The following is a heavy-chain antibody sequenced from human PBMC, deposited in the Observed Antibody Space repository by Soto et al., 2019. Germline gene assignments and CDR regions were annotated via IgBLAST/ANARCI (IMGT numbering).Heavy chain of an antibody. CDR1: GFTVSSNY. J-gene: IGHJ6*02. Sequence: EVQLVESGGGLIQPGGSLRLSCAASGFTVSSNYMSWVRQAPGKGLEWVSVIYSGGSTYYADSVKGRFTISRDNSEKTLYLQMNSLRDEDTAVYYCARDNLYYDSSGYQRYYYYGMDVWGQGTTVTVSS. CDR2: IYSGGST. D-gene: IGHD3-22*01. V-gene: IGHV3-53*01. CDR3: ARDNLYYDSSGYQRYYYYGMDV.